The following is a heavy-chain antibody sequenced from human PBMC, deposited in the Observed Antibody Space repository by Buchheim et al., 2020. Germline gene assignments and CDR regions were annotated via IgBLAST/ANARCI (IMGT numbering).Heavy chain of an antibody. V-gene: IGHV3-7*01. CDR2: IKPGGSAQ. CDR3: ARYSTRSFDY. J-gene: IGHJ4*02. CDR1: GFTSSSYW. D-gene: IGHD6-13*01. Sequence: EVQLVESGGGLVQPGGSLRLSCAASGFTSSSYWMSWVRQAPGKGLEWVANIKPGGSAQYYVDSVKGRLTISRDNAKNSAYLQMDSLRAEDTAVYYCARYSTRSFDYWGQGTL.